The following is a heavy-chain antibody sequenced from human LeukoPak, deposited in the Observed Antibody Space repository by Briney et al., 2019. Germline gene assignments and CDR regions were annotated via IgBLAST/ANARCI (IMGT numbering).Heavy chain of an antibody. CDR3: ARINYFDSTGYGGEMDY. V-gene: IGHV3-48*03. CDR2: ISGSGTTI. Sequence: GGSLRLSCAASGFTFSSYEMNWVRQAPGKGLEWISYISGSGTTISYANSVKGRFTISRDDAMNSVYLQMTGLRVEDTAIYFCARINYFDSTGYGGEMDYWGQGNLVTVSS. D-gene: IGHD3-22*01. J-gene: IGHJ4*02. CDR1: GFTFSSYE.